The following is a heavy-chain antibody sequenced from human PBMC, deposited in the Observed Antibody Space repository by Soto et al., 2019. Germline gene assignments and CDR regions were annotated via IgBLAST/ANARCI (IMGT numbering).Heavy chain of an antibody. D-gene: IGHD2-15*01. CDR2: ISYDGSNK. J-gene: IGHJ4*02. V-gene: IGHV3-30*18. Sequence: GGSLRLSCAASGFTFSSYGMHWVRQAPGKGLEWVAVISYDGSNKYYADSVKGRFTISRDNSKNTLYLQMNSPRAEDTAVYYCAKDTSSWDCSGGSCYSFYFDYWGQGTLVTVSS. CDR1: GFTFSSYG. CDR3: AKDTSSWDCSGGSCYSFYFDY.